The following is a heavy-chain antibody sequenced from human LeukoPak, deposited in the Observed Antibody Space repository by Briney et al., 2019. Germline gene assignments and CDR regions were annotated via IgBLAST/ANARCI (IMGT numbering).Heavy chain of an antibody. CDR2: INGYNGYT. J-gene: IGHJ5*02. Sequence: ASVKVSCKASGYTFTSYGISWVRQAPGQGLEWMGWINGYNGYTHYAHNLQGRVTMTTDTSTSTAYMELRSLRSDDTAVYYCARDEARYSSGYYPNWFDPWGQGTLVTVSS. CDR1: GYTFTSYG. V-gene: IGHV1-18*01. D-gene: IGHD3-22*01. CDR3: ARDEARYSSGYYPNWFDP.